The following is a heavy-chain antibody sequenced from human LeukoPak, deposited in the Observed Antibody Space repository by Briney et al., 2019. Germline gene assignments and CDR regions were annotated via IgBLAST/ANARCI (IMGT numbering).Heavy chain of an antibody. D-gene: IGHD5-18*01. Sequence: ASVKVSCKASGYTFISYGIYWVRQAPGQGVERMGWISTYNGNTKYAQKFQGRVTMTTDTYTRTDYMEVKSLRSDDTGVYYCAREWAGGYSYGPYLDYWGQGTLVTVSS. J-gene: IGHJ4*02. CDR2: ISTYNGNT. V-gene: IGHV1-18*04. CDR3: AREWAGGYSYGPYLDY. CDR1: GYTFISYG.